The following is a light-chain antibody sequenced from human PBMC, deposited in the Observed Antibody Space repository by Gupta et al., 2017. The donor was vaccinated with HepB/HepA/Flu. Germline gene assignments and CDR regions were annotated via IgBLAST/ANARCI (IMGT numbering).Light chain of an antibody. J-gene: IGKJ4*01. V-gene: IGKV1-12*01. CDR1: QPISNF. Sequence: DIQMTQSPSSVSASVGDRVTITCRASQPISNFLAWYQLKPGKAPKLLIYAASSLQSGVPSRFSGSGSGTNFTLTINSLQLGDFATYYCHQANSFPSTFGGGTKVAI. CDR3: HQANSFPST. CDR2: AAS.